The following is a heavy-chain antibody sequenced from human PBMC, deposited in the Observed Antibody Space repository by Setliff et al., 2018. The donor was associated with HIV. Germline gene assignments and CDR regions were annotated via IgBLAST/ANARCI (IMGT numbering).Heavy chain of an antibody. Sequence: SETLSLTCTVSGGSISSYYWSWIRQPPGKGLEWIGYIYYSGSTNYNPSLKSRVTISVDTSKNQFSLKLSAVTAADTAVYYCARGTNTITLRELYPLFDYWGQGTLVTVSS. CDR1: GGSISSYY. J-gene: IGHJ4*02. V-gene: IGHV4-59*01. D-gene: IGHD3-10*01. CDR3: ARGTNTITLRELYPLFDY. CDR2: IYYSGST.